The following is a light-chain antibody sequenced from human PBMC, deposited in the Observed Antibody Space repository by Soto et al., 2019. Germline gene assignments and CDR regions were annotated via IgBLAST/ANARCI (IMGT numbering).Light chain of an antibody. CDR1: SSDVGGDKY. CDR3: CSYVGNYIYV. Sequence: QSAPTQPRSVSGSPGQSVTISCTGTSSDVGGDKYVDWYQQHPGKAPKLMIYDVNKRPSGVPDRFSGSKSGNTASLTISGLQAEDEADYYCCSYVGNYIYVFGTGTKLTVL. V-gene: IGLV2-11*01. CDR2: DVN. J-gene: IGLJ1*01.